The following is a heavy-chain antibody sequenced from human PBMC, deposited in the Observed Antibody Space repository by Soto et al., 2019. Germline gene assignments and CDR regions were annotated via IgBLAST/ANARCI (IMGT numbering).Heavy chain of an antibody. CDR3: VGEYSYGMDV. J-gene: IGHJ6*02. CDR1: GFTFSAYY. V-gene: IGHV3-11*05. Sequence: QAQLVESGGGLVRPGGSLRLSCAASGFTFSAYYMTWMRQATGKGLEWVSDITSSSDYTNYAGSVKGRFTISKDNAKNSLYLQMNSLRVEAMAVYFCVGEYSYGMDVWCQGTTVTVSS. CDR2: ITSSSDYT. D-gene: IGHD2-15*01.